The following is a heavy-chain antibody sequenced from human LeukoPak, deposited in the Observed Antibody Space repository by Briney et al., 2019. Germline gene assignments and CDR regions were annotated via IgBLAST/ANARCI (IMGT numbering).Heavy chain of an antibody. Sequence: GGSLRLSCAASGFTFSSYWMSWVRQAPGKGLEWVAQIKQDGSEKYYVDSVKGRFTVSRDNAKNSLYLQMNSLRAEDTAVYYCAKDIRFGLGSGWTLDYWGQGTLVTVSS. CDR2: IKQDGSEK. V-gene: IGHV3-7*01. J-gene: IGHJ4*02. D-gene: IGHD6-19*01. CDR1: GFTFSSYW. CDR3: AKDIRFGLGSGWTLDY.